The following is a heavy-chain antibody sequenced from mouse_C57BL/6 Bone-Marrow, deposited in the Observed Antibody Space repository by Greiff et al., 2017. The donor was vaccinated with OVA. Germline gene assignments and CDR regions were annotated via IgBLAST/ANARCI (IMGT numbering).Heavy chain of an antibody. CDR3: ARCLLYAMDY. D-gene: IGHD2-10*01. CDR1: GYTFTDYY. V-gene: IGHV1-26*01. J-gene: IGHJ4*01. Sequence: EVQLQQSGPELVKPGASVKISCKASGYTFTDYYMNWVKQSHGKSLEWIGDINPNNGGTSYNQKFKGKATLTVDKSSSTAYMELRSLTSEDAAVYDCARCLLYAMDYWGQGTSVTVSS. CDR2: INPNNGGT.